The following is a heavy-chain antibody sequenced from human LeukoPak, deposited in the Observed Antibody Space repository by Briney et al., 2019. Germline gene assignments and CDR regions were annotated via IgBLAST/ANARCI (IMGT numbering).Heavy chain of an antibody. CDR1: GFTFSSYS. CDR3: ARDRYDSSGYSLYYYYYGMDV. D-gene: IGHD3-22*01. Sequence: GGSLRLSCAASGFTFSSYSMNWVRQAPGKGLEWVSSISSSSSYIYYADSVKGRFTISRDNSKNTLYLQMNSLRAEDTAVYYCARDRYDSSGYSLYYYYYGMDVWGQGTTVTVSS. CDR2: ISSSSSYI. J-gene: IGHJ6*02. V-gene: IGHV3-21*01.